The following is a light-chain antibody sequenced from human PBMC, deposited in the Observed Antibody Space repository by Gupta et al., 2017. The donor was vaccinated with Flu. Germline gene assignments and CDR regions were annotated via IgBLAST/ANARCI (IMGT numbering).Light chain of an antibody. CDR3: QSYDSSLSGWV. Sequence: QSVLTQPPSVSVAPGQRVTISCTGSSSNIGAGYDVHWYQQLPGTAPKRLIYGNSNRPSGVPDRFACSKSGTSASLAITGLQAEDEADYYCQSYDSSLSGWVFGGGTKLTVL. CDR1: SSNIGAGYD. CDR2: GNS. J-gene: IGLJ3*02. V-gene: IGLV1-40*01.